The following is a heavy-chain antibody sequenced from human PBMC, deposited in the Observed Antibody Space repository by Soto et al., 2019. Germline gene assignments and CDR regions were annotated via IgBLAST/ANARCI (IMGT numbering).Heavy chain of an antibody. Sequence: QVQLVESGGGVVQPGRSLRLSCAASGFTFSSYAMHWVRQAPGKGLEWVGFIWYDGSNTFYAESVKGRFTISRDNSKNTVYLQINALSAEDTAVYYCARGFSMVIVAPGYWGQGTLVTVSS. V-gene: IGHV3-33*01. CDR3: ARGFSMVIVAPGY. CDR1: GFTFSSYA. D-gene: IGHD5-12*01. J-gene: IGHJ4*02. CDR2: IWYDGSNT.